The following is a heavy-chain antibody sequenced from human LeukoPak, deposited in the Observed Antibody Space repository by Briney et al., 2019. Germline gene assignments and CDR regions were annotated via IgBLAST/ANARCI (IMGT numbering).Heavy chain of an antibody. J-gene: IGHJ4*02. V-gene: IGHV4-39*01. D-gene: IGHD3-3*01. CDR2: IYYSGST. CDR3: ARRMAYYDFWSGYSY. Sequence: SETLSLTCTVSGGSISSSSYFWGWIRQPPGKGLEWIASIYYSGSTYYNPSLKSRVTMSVDTSKNQFSLKLSSVTAADTAVYYCARRMAYYDFWSGYSYWGQGTLVIVSS. CDR1: GGSISSSSYF.